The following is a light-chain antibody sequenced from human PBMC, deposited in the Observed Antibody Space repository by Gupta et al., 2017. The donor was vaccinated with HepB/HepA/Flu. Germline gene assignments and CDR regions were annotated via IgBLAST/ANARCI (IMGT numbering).Light chain of an antibody. CDR2: GNS. V-gene: IGLV1-40*01. Sequence: HSVLTQPPSVSGAPGPSVTISCTGHSANIGAGYDVHWYQHHPGTAPKLLIHGNSHRPSGFPDRFPGSKSGTSASLAITGHQAEDEADYYCPSYDSSLSVVVFGGGTKLTVL. CDR3: PSYDSSLSVVV. J-gene: IGLJ2*01. CDR1: SANIGAGYD.